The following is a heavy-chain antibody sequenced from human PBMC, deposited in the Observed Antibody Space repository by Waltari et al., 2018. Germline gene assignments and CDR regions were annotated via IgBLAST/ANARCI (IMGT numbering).Heavy chain of an antibody. J-gene: IGHJ4*02. Sequence: QVQLQQWGAGLLKSSETLSLTCAVYGGSFSGYYGRWVRHPPGKELEWIGEIHPSGSTDYKSSLQSRVTIMLDTSKNHLPLKLTSVTAADTAVYYCARGLANAKTGYWGQGTLVTVSS. D-gene: IGHD7-27*01. CDR2: IHPSGST. V-gene: IGHV4-34*01. CDR1: GGSFSGYY. CDR3: ARGLANAKTGY.